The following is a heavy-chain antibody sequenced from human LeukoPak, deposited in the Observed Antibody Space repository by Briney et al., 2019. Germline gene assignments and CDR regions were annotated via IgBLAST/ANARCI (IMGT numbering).Heavy chain of an antibody. V-gene: IGHV4-39*02. J-gene: IGHJ4*02. Sequence: SETLSLTCIISGDSSTSDSYYGGWVRQPPGKGLEWIGNIYYSGSTYYNPSLKSRVTMSVDTSKSQFFLKLSSVTAADTAVYYCARGRPFGGGFHLDYWGQGTLVTVSA. CDR3: ARGRPFGGGFHLDY. CDR1: GDSSTSDSYY. D-gene: IGHD1-26*01. CDR2: IYYSGST.